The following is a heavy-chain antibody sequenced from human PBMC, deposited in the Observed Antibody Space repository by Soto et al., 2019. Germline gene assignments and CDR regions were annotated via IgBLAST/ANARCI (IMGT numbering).Heavy chain of an antibody. Sequence: QVQLVQSGAEVKKHGSSVKVSCKASGGTFSSYAISWVRQAPGQGLEWMGGIIPIFGTANYAQKFQGRVTITADKSTSTAYMELSSLRSEDTAVYYCARNYYDSSGYYGYYYYYGMDVWGQGTTVTVSS. CDR1: GGTFSSYA. CDR3: ARNYYDSSGYYGYYYYYGMDV. CDR2: IIPIFGTA. J-gene: IGHJ6*02. D-gene: IGHD3-22*01. V-gene: IGHV1-69*06.